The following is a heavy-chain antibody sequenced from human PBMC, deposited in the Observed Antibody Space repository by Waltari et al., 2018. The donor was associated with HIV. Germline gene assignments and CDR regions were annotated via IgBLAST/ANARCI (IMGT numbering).Heavy chain of an antibody. J-gene: IGHJ4*02. Sequence: QVQLQESGPGLVKPSETLSLTCGVSGYSISRGYYWGWSRQTPGKELEWIGSINFSGTTYYNPSLKSRVTMSVDTSKNQFSLRLSSVTAADTAVYYCARDRGTVAGNLDYWGQGALVTVSS. CDR3: ARDRGTVAGNLDY. CDR2: INFSGTT. V-gene: IGHV4-38-2*02. CDR1: GYSISRGYY. D-gene: IGHD6-19*01.